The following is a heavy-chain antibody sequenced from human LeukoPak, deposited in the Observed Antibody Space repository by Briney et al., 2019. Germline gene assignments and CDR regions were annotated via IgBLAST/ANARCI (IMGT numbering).Heavy chain of an antibody. D-gene: IGHD6-19*01. J-gene: IGHJ4*02. CDR1: GGSISSYY. CDR3: ARAEKQWLVQGYHFDY. Sequence: KSSETLSLTCTVSGGSISSYYWSWIRQPAGKGLEWIGRIYTSGSTNYNPSLKSRVTMSVDTSKNQFSLKLSSVTAADTAVYYCARAEKQWLVQGYHFDYWGQGTLVTVSS. V-gene: IGHV4-4*07. CDR2: IYTSGST.